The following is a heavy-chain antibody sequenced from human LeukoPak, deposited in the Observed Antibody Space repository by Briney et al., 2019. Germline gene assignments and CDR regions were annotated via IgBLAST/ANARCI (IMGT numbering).Heavy chain of an antibody. Sequence: GASVKVSCKASGYTFTSYYMHWVRQAPGQGLEWMGINNPSGGSTSYAQKFQGRVTMTRDMSTSTVYMELSSLRSEDTAVYYCARDGPPTWRELSYYYYYYMDVWGKGTTVTVSS. J-gene: IGHJ6*03. CDR3: ARDGPPTWRELSYYYYYYMDV. D-gene: IGHD1-26*01. V-gene: IGHV1-46*01. CDR1: GYTFTSYY. CDR2: NNPSGGST.